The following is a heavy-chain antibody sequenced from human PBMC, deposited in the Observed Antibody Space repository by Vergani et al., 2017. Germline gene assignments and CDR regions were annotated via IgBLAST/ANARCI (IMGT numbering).Heavy chain of an antibody. D-gene: IGHD1-26*01. CDR2: IHYSGSP. Sequence: QLQLQESGPGLVKPSETLSLTCTVSGGSISSSSYYWGWIRQPPGKGLVWLGSIHYSGSPYYHPSLKSRVPISVDTSKNQFSLKLSSVTAADTAVYYCAVIRIVGATLDAFDIWGQGTMVTVSS. CDR1: GGSISSSSYY. CDR3: AVIRIVGATLDAFDI. J-gene: IGHJ3*02. V-gene: IGHV4-39*07.